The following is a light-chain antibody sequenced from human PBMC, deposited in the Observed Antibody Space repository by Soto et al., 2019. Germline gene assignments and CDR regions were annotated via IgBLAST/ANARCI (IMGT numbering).Light chain of an antibody. CDR1: RIFSGSLAGQSVGAY. Sequence: EVVLIQSPATVSLSPGERATLSCRTSRIFSGSLAGQSVGAYLAWYQHKPGQAPRLLIYDGSKRATGIPARFXGSGSGTDFTLTISYVEPEDFAVYYCQLRSNWPTWTFGQGTKVELK. J-gene: IGKJ1*01. CDR3: QLRSNWPTWT. V-gene: IGKV3-11*01. CDR2: DGS.